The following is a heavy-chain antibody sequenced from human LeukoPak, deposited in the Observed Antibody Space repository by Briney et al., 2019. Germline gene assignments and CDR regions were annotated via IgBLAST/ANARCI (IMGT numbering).Heavy chain of an antibody. V-gene: IGHV3-48*04. CDR2: ISSTSSTI. CDR1: GFTFSSFS. CDR3: ARDAFSYYYYYMDV. J-gene: IGHJ6*03. Sequence: GGSLRLSCAASGFTFSSFSMNWVRQAPGKGLEWVSYISSTSSTIYYADTVKGRFTISRDNAKNSLYLQMNSLRAEDTAVYHCARDAFSYYYYYMDVWGKGTTVTVSS.